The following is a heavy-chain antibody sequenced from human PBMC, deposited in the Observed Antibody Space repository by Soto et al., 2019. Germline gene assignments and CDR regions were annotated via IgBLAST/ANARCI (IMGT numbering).Heavy chain of an antibody. D-gene: IGHD3-10*01. V-gene: IGHV3-21*01. CDR2: ISSSSSYI. Sequence: PGGSLRLSCAASGFTFSSYSMNWVRQAPGKGLDWVSSISSSSSYIYYADSVKGRFTISRDNAKNSLYLQMNSLRAEDTAVYYCARGITMVRGVIIYYYGMDVWGQGTTVTVSS. CDR1: GFTFSSYS. CDR3: ARGITMVRGVIIYYYGMDV. J-gene: IGHJ6*02.